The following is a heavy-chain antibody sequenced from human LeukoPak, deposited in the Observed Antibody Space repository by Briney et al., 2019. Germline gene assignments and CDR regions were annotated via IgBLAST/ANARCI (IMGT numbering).Heavy chain of an antibody. V-gene: IGHV3-73*01. CDR2: IRSKANSYAT. D-gene: IGHD3-3*01. J-gene: IGHJ4*02. CDR1: GFTFSDSA. CDR3: TSYYDFWSGYSFDY. Sequence: GGSLRLSCAASGFTFSDSAMHWVRQASGKGLEWVGRIRSKANSYATAYAASVKGRFTISRDDSKNTAYLQMNSLKTEDTAVYYCTSYYDFWSGYSFDYWGQGTLVTVSS.